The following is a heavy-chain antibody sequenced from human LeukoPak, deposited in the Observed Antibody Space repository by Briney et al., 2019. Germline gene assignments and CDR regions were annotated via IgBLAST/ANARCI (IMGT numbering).Heavy chain of an antibody. V-gene: IGHV3-21*01. D-gene: IGHD4-11*01. CDR3: VGTVTTVVDN. CDR2: ISSSSSYI. Sequence: GSLRLSCVVSGFTFSSYSMNRVRQAPGKGLEWVSSISSSSSYIYYADSVKGRFTISRDNAKNSLYLQMNSLRAEDTAVYYCVGTVTTVVDNWGKGTTVTVSS. CDR1: GFTFSSYS. J-gene: IGHJ6*04.